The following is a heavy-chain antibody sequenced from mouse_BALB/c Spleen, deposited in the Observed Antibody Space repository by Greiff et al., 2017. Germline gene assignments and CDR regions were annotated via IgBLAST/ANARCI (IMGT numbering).Heavy chain of an antibody. CDR2: IRSKSNNYAT. V-gene: IGHV10-1*02. Sequence: EVKLVESGGGLVQPKGSLKLSCAASGFTFNTYAMNWVRQAPGKGLEWVARIRSKSNNYATYYADSVKDRFTISRDDSQSMLYLQMNNLKTEDTAMYYCVRQGPYYGSSLYYYAMDYWGQGTSVTVSS. CDR1: GFTFNTYA. J-gene: IGHJ4*01. D-gene: IGHD1-1*01. CDR3: VRQGPYYGSSLYYYAMDY.